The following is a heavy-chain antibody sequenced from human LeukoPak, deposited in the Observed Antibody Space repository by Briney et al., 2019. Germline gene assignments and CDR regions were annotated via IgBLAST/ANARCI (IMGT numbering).Heavy chain of an antibody. CDR3: ARRSGYYDFWSGYYY. Sequence: SETLSLTCAVYGGSFSGYYWSWIRQPPGKGQEWIGEINHSGSTNYNPSLKSRVTISVDTSKNQFSLKLSSVTPADTAVYYCARRSGYYDFWSGYYYWGQGTLVTVSS. J-gene: IGHJ4*02. CDR1: GGSFSGYY. D-gene: IGHD3-3*01. V-gene: IGHV4-34*01. CDR2: INHSGST.